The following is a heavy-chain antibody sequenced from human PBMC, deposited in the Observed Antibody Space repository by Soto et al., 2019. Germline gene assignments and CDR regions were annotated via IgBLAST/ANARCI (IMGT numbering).Heavy chain of an antibody. J-gene: IGHJ6*02. D-gene: IGHD6-13*01. Sequence: GESLKISCKGSGYSFTSYWISWVRQMPGKGLEWMGRIDPSDSYTNYSPSFQGHVTISADKSISTAYLQWSSLKASDTAMYYCARGIAAAGMAAYYYYYGMDVWGQGTTVTVSS. CDR1: GYSFTSYW. V-gene: IGHV5-10-1*01. CDR2: IDPSDSYT. CDR3: ARGIAAAGMAAYYYYYGMDV.